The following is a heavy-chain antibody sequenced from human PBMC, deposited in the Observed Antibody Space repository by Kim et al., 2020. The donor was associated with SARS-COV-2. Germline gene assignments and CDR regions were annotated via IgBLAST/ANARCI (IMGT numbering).Heavy chain of an antibody. Sequence: TKYNPALQGRVTLSVDTSKNQFSLKLTPVTAADTAVYYCARRSASAGVDWWGQGTPVTVSS. CDR3: ARRSASAGVDW. J-gene: IGHJ4*02. CDR2: T. V-gene: IGHV4-34*01. D-gene: IGHD1-1*01.